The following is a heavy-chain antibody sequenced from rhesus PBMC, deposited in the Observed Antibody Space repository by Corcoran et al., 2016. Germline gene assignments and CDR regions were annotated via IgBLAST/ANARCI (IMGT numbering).Heavy chain of an antibody. J-gene: IGHJ6*01. V-gene: IGHV3S22*01. Sequence: EVHLVESGGGLVQPGGSLRLSCAASGFTFSNYWLSWVRQAPGKGLDWFSRIKKKVDGGTAAYAASVKGRFTISRDDSKSIANLQMNSLKTDDTAVYYCARSRGSGSYYSPSYGLDSWGQGVVVTVSS. D-gene: IGHD3-16*01. CDR3: ARSRGSGSYYSPSYGLDS. CDR2: IKKKVDGGTA. CDR1: GFTFSNYW.